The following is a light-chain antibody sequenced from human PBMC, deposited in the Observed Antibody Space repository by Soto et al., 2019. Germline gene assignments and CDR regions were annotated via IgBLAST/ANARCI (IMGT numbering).Light chain of an antibody. CDR1: NSNIASNT. Sequence: QSALTQPPSASETPGQTVSISCSGSNSNIASNTVNWYQHLPGTAPKLLIYYNNQRPSGVPDRFSGSKSGTSASLAISGLQSEDESDYYCAAWDGTLKRYVFGTGTKVTVL. CDR3: AAWDGTLKRYV. CDR2: YNN. V-gene: IGLV1-44*01. J-gene: IGLJ1*01.